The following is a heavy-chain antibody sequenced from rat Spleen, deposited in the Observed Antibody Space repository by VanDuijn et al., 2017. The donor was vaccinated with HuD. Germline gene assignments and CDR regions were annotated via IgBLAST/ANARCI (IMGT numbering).Heavy chain of an antibody. J-gene: IGHJ4*01. CDR1: GFTFSNYG. CDR3: ARPIAAISTYVMDA. Sequence: EVQLVEAGGGLVQPGRSLKLSCAASGFTFSNYGMAWVRQTPTKGLEWVASISTGGGNTYYRDSVKGRFTISRDNAKNTQYLQMDSLRSEDTATYYCARPIAAISTYVMDAWGQGASVTVSS. CDR2: ISTGGGNT. D-gene: IGHD1-2*01. V-gene: IGHV5S14*01.